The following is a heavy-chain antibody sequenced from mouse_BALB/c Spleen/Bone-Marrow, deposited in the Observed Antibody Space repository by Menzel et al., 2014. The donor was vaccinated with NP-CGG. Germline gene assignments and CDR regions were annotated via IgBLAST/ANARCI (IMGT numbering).Heavy chain of an antibody. Sequence: VQLQQSGTELAKPGASVKMPCKASGCTFTSYWIHWIKQRPGQGLEWIGYINPITGYTEYNQKFKDKATLTADKSSSTAYIQLSSLTSDDSAVYYCARNYDYDGGYCAMDYWGQGTSVTVSS. D-gene: IGHD2-4*01. V-gene: IGHV1-7*01. CDR2: INPITGYT. CDR1: GCTFTSYW. J-gene: IGHJ4*01. CDR3: ARNYDYDGGYCAMDY.